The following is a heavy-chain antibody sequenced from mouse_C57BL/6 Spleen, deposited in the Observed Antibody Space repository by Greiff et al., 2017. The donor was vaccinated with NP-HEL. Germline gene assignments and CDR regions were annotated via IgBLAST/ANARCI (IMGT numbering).Heavy chain of an antibody. V-gene: IGHV1-54*01. Sequence: QVQLQQSGAELVRPGTSVKVSCKASGYAFTNYLIEWVKQRPGQGLEWIGVINPGSGGTNYNEKFKGKATLTADKSSSTAYMQLSSLTSEDSAVLYCARDDSRHFDYWGQGTTLTVSS. CDR3: ARDDSRHFDY. CDR1: GYAFTNYL. J-gene: IGHJ2*01. CDR2: INPGSGGT. D-gene: IGHD2-12*01.